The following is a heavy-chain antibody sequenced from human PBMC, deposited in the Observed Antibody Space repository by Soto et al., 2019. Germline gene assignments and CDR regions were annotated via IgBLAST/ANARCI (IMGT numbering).Heavy chain of an antibody. Sequence: QVQLVQSGAEVKKPGSSVKVSCKASGGTFSSYTISWVRQAPGQGLEWMGRIIPILGIANYAQKFQGRVTNTADKTPSTAYMGVGSLRFEDTAVDYCARDGGGVVVPAADWYFDLWGRGTLVTVSS. CDR2: IIPILGIA. J-gene: IGHJ2*01. CDR3: ARDGGGVVVPAADWYFDL. CDR1: GGTFSSYT. V-gene: IGHV1-69*02. D-gene: IGHD2-2*01.